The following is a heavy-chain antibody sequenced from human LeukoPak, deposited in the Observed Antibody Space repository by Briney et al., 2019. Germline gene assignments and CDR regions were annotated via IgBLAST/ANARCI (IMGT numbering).Heavy chain of an antibody. D-gene: IGHD2-2*01. Sequence: GGSLRLSCAASGFTFSSYSMNWVRQAPGKGLEWVSSISSSSSYIYYADSVKGRFTISRDNAKNSLYLQMNSLRAEDTAVYYCARAGDIVVVPAAMVYEGFDPWGQGTLVTVSS. CDR1: GFTFSSYS. CDR3: ARAGDIVVVPAAMVYEGFDP. V-gene: IGHV3-21*01. CDR2: ISSSSSYI. J-gene: IGHJ5*02.